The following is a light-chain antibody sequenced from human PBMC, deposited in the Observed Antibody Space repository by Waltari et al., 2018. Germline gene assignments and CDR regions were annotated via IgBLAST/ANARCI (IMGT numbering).Light chain of an antibody. Sequence: IQMTQSPDSLAVSLGERATINCKSSQSVLYSSNNKNYLAWYQQKPGQPPKLPIYWESTRESGVPDRFSGSGSGTDFTLTISSLQAEDVAVYYCQQYYSTPPTFGQGTKVEIK. CDR2: WES. J-gene: IGKJ1*01. CDR1: QSVLYSSNNKNY. CDR3: QQYYSTPPT. V-gene: IGKV4-1*01.